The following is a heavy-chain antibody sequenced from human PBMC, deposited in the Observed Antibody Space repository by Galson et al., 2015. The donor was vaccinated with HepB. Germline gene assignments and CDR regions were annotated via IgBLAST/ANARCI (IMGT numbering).Heavy chain of an antibody. Sequence: SLRLSGAASGFSVSSNYMSWVRQAPGKGLEWVSVIYSGGSTYYADSVRGRFTISRHDPKNTLYHHMNSLRAEDTALYYCTRGRVEWFGYGGDSYPGYYYYAMDVWGQGTTVTVSS. J-gene: IGHJ6*02. CDR2: IYSGGST. CDR3: TRGRVEWFGYGGDSYPGYYYYAMDV. CDR1: GFSVSSNY. V-gene: IGHV3-53*04. D-gene: IGHD2-21*02.